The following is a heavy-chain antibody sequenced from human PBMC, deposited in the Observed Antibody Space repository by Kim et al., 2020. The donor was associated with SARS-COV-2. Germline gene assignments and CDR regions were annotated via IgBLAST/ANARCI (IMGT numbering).Heavy chain of an antibody. CDR1: GYTFTSYA. CDR2: INAGNGNT. V-gene: IGHV1-3*01. Sequence: ASVKVSCKASGYTFTSYAMHWVRQAPGQRLEWMGWINAGNGNTKYSQKFQGRVTITRDTSASTAYMELSSLRSEDTAVYYCARDRGYDIWGAFDYWGQGTLVTVSS. D-gene: IGHD3-3*01. CDR3: ARDRGYDIWGAFDY. J-gene: IGHJ4*02.